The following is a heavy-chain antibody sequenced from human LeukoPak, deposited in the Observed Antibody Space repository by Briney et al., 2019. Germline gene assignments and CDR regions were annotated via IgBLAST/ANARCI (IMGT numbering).Heavy chain of an antibody. CDR3: TRESGSYHGNDY. Sequence: GASVKVTCKASGYIFSNFFGSYGITWVRQAPGQGLEWMGWISPYNGKTKFAQKFQGIVTMTTETSTSTAYMELRRLRSDDTAVYYCTRESGSYHGNDYWGQGTLVTVSS. V-gene: IGHV1-18*01. D-gene: IGHD1-26*01. CDR2: ISPYNGKT. J-gene: IGHJ4*02. CDR1: GYIFSNFFGSYG.